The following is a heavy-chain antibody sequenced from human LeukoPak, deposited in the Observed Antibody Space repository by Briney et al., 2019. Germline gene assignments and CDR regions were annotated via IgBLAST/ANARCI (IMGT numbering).Heavy chain of an antibody. J-gene: IGHJ4*02. V-gene: IGHV4-39*07. Sequence: SETLSLTCTVSGGSISSSSYYWGWIRQPPGKGLEWIGSVFYSGSTFYNPSLKSRVTISVDTSKNQFSLKLTSVTAADTAVYYCARGGGYSYGRYFDYWGQGTLVTVSS. D-gene: IGHD5-18*01. CDR1: GGSISSSSYY. CDR3: ARGGGYSYGRYFDY. CDR2: VFYSGST.